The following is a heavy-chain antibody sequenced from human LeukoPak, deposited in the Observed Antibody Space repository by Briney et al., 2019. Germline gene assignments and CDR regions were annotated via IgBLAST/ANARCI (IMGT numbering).Heavy chain of an antibody. Sequence: GGSLRLSCAASGFTFSSYEMNWVRQAPGKGLEWVSYISSSGSTIYSADSVKGRFTISRDNAKNSLYLQMNSLRAEDTAVYYCARDGVSSRYCSGGSCPYYYYGMDVWGQGTTVTVSS. CDR2: ISSSGSTI. CDR1: GFTFSSYE. V-gene: IGHV3-48*03. CDR3: ARDGVSSRYCSGGSCPYYYYGMDV. D-gene: IGHD2-15*01. J-gene: IGHJ6*02.